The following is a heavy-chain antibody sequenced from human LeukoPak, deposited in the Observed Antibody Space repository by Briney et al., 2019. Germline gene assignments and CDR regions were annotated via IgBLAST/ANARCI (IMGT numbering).Heavy chain of an antibody. D-gene: IGHD5-24*01. CDR1: GGTFSSYA. J-gene: IGHJ4*02. CDR2: IIPIFGTA. V-gene: IGHV1-69*05. Sequence: ASVKVSCKASGGTFSSYAISWVRQAPGQGLEWMGRIIPIFGTANYAQKFQGRVTLTTDTSTTTVHMELRSLRSDDTAVYYCARDRERGFDYWGQGSLVTVSS. CDR3: ARDRERGFDY.